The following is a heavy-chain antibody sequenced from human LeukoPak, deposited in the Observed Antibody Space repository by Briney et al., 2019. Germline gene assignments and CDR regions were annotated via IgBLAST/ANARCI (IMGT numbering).Heavy chain of an antibody. D-gene: IGHD1-7*01. J-gene: IGHJ4*02. CDR2: IYYSGST. CDR1: GGSISSYY. V-gene: IGHV4-59*01. CDR3: ARAHNNWNYYYFDY. Sequence: SETLSLTCTVPGGSISSYYWSWVRQPPGKGLEWIGYIYYSGSTNYNPSLKSRVTISLDTSKNQFSLKLSSVTAADTALYYCARAHNNWNYYYFDYWGQGTLVTVSS.